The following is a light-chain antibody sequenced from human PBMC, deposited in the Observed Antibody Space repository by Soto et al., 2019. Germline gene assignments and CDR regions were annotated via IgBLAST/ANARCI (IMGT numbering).Light chain of an antibody. CDR2: GSC. V-gene: IGKV3-20*01. CDR3: QQYGSSPGRT. Sequence: EIVMTQSPATLSVSPGEGATVSCRASQSVSSHLAWYRHKPDQAPRLLIYGSCSRATGLPDRFSGSGSGKVFTLTISRLEPEDFAVYYCQQYGSSPGRTFGQGTKVDIK. CDR1: QSVSSH. J-gene: IGKJ1*01.